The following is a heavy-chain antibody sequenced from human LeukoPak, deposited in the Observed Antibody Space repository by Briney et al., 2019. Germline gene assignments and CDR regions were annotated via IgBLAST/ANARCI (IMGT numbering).Heavy chain of an antibody. CDR2: IYSGGST. D-gene: IGHD1-26*01. J-gene: IGHJ6*02. CDR3: ARDLQYSGSSFYYYYGMDV. CDR1: GFIVSSNY. Sequence: PGGSLRLSCAVSGFIVSSNYMSWVRQAPGKGLEWVSVIYSGGSTYYADSVKGRFTISRDNSKNTLYLQMNSLRAEDTAVYYCARDLQYSGSSFYYYYGMDVWGQGTTVTVSS. V-gene: IGHV3-66*01.